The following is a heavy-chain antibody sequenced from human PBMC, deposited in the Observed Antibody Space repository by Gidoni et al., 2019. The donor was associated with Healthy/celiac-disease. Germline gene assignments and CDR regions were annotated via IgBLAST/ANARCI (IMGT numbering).Heavy chain of an antibody. CDR2: IRSKANSYAT. CDR1: GFTFSGYA. V-gene: IGHV3-73*01. D-gene: IGHD3-22*01. CDR3: TRPRGGYYDSSVADAFDI. J-gene: IGHJ3*02. Sequence: EVQLVESGGGLVQPGGSLKLSCAASGFTFSGYAMHWVRQASGKGLEWVGRIRSKANSYATAYAASVKGRFTISRDDSKNTAYLQMNSLKTEDTAVYYCTRPRGGYYDSSVADAFDIWGQGTMVTVSS.